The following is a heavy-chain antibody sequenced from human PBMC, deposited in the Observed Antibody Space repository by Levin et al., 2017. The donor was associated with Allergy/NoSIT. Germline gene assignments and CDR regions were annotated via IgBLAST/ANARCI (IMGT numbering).Heavy chain of an antibody. CDR3: AKDLRMVRVGSAFDI. D-gene: IGHD3-10*01. V-gene: IGHV3-30*18. Sequence: GGSLRLSCAASGFTFSSYGMHWVRQAPGKGLEWVAVISYDGSNKYYADSVKGRFTISRDNSKNTLYLQMNSLRAEDTAVYYCAKDLRMVRVGSAFDIWGQGTMVTVSS. CDR2: ISYDGSNK. CDR1: GFTFSSYG. J-gene: IGHJ3*02.